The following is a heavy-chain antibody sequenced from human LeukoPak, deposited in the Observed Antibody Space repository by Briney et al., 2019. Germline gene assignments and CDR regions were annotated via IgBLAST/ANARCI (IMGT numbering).Heavy chain of an antibody. Sequence: GGSLRLSCAVSGFTFSNYAMHWVRQTPGKGLEWVALISYDGNNKNYADSVQGRFTISRDNSKNTLYLQMNSLRAEDTAVYYCASVIGTGSYWGQGTLVTVSS. J-gene: IGHJ4*02. V-gene: IGHV3-30*14. D-gene: IGHD3-10*01. CDR3: ASVIGTGSY. CDR1: GFTFSNYA. CDR2: ISYDGNNK.